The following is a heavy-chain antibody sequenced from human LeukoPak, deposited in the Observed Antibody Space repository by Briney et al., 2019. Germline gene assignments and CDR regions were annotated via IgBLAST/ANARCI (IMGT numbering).Heavy chain of an antibody. D-gene: IGHD3-9*01. CDR2: MNPNSGNT. Sequence: GASVKVSCKASGYTFTSYDNNWVRQATGQGLEWMGWMNPNSGNTGYAQKFQGRVTMTRNTSISTAYMELSSLRSEDTAVYYCARAYYDILTGYHYYFDYWGQGTLVTVSS. CDR3: ARAYYDILTGYHYYFDY. CDR1: GYTFTSYD. V-gene: IGHV1-8*01. J-gene: IGHJ4*02.